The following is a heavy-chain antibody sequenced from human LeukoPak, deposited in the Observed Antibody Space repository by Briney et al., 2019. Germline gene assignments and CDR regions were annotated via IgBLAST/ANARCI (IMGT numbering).Heavy chain of an antibody. V-gene: IGHV7-4-1*02. Sequence: ASVKVSCKASGGTFSSYAISWVRQAPGQGLEWMGWINTNTGNPTYAQGFTGRFVFSLDTSVSTAYLQISSLKAEDTAVYYCARGSVLRFLEWLSECYFDYWGQGTLVTVSS. D-gene: IGHD3-3*01. CDR3: ARGSVLRFLEWLSECYFDY. J-gene: IGHJ4*02. CDR1: GGTFSSYA. CDR2: INTNTGNP.